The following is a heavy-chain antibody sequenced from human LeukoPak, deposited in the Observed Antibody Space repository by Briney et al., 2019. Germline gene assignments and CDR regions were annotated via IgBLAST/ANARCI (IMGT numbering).Heavy chain of an antibody. CDR1: GFTFSRYW. D-gene: IGHD5-18*01. CDR2: IKQDGSEK. J-gene: IGHJ4*02. Sequence: GGSLRLSCAASGFTFSRYWMSWVRQAPGKGLEWVANIKQDGSEKDYVDSVKGRFTISRDNAKNSLYLQMNSLRAEDTAVYYCARAQDSYGYPYYFDYWGQGTLVTVSS. V-gene: IGHV3-7*01. CDR3: ARAQDSYGYPYYFDY.